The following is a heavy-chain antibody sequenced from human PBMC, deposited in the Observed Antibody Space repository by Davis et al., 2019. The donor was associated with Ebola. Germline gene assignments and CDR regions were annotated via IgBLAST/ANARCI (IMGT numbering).Heavy chain of an antibody. CDR2: IIPIFGTA. V-gene: IGHV1-69*13. Sequence: AASVKVSCKASGGTFSSYAISWVRQAPGQGLEWMGGIIPIFGTANYAQKFQGRVTITADESTSTAYMELSSLRSEDTAVYYCARDSRGLIAAAGTGDYWGQGTLVTVSS. CDR1: GGTFSSYA. D-gene: IGHD6-13*01. J-gene: IGHJ4*02. CDR3: ARDSRGLIAAAGTGDY.